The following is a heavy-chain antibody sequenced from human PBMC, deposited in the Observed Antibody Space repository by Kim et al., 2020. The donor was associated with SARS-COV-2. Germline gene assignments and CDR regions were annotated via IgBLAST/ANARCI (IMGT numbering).Heavy chain of an antibody. CDR2: IYYSRST. Sequence: SETLSLTCTVSGGSISSYYWSWIRQPPGKGLEWIGYIYYSRSTNYNPSLKSRVTISVDTSKNQFSLKLSSVTAADTAVYYCARVGFTMVRGYTSRTNWFDPWGQGTLVTVSS. CDR1: GGSISSYY. D-gene: IGHD3-10*01. J-gene: IGHJ5*02. V-gene: IGHV4-59*13. CDR3: ARVGFTMVRGYTSRTNWFDP.